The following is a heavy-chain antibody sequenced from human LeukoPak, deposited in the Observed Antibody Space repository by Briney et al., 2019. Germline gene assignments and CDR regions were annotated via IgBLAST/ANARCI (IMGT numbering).Heavy chain of an antibody. CDR3: ALGHYYGSGSYYHDNWFDP. CDR2: IIPIFGTA. D-gene: IGHD3-10*01. J-gene: IGHJ5*02. Sequence: SVKVSCKASGGTFSSYAISWVRQAPGQGLEWMGGIIPIFGTANYAQKFQGRVTITTDESTSTAYMELSSLRSEDTAVYYCALGHYYGSGSYYHDNWFDPWGQGTLVTVSS. V-gene: IGHV1-69*05. CDR1: GGTFSSYA.